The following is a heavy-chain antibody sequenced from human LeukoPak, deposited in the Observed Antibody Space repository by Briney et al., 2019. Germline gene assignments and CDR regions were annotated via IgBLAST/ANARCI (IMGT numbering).Heavy chain of an antibody. CDR1: GFTFSSYN. Sequence: GGSLRLSCAASGFTFSSYNMNWVRQAPGKGLEWVSYISSSSNTIKYADSVKGRFTISRDNAKNSLYLQMNSLRAEDTAVYYCARRPMGYYYMDVWGKGSTVTVSS. D-gene: IGHD5-24*01. CDR3: ARRPMGYYYMDV. V-gene: IGHV3-48*01. CDR2: ISSSSNTI. J-gene: IGHJ6*03.